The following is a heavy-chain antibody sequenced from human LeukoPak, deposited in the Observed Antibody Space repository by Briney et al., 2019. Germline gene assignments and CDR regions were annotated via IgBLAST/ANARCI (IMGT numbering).Heavy chain of an antibody. CDR3: ASRDYYDSSGYSDAFDI. CDR1: GFTFSSYW. V-gene: IGHV3-7*03. D-gene: IGHD3-22*01. J-gene: IGHJ3*02. Sequence: PGGSLRLSCAASGFTFSSYWMTWVCQAPGKGLEWVADISQDGTAKYYVDSAKGRFTISRDNSKNTLYLQMNSLRAEDTAVYYCASRDYYDSSGYSDAFDIWGQGTMVTVSS. CDR2: ISQDGTAK.